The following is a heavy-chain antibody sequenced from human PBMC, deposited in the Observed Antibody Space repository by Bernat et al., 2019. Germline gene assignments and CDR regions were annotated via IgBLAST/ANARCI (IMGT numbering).Heavy chain of an antibody. CDR3: ARDKCTNGVCYNRGFDY. CDR2: ISSSGSTI. J-gene: IGHJ4*02. Sequence: VQLVESGGGVVQPGRSLRLSCAASGFTFSSYEMNWVRQAPGKGLEWVSYISSSGSTIYYADSVKGRFTISRDNAKNSLYLQMNSLRAEDTAVYYCARDKCTNGVCYNRGFDYWGQGTLVTVSS. V-gene: IGHV3-48*03. CDR1: GFTFSSYE. D-gene: IGHD2-8*01.